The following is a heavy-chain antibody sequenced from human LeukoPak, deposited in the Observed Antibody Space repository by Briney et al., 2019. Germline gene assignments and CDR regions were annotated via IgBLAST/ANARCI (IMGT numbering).Heavy chain of an antibody. V-gene: IGHV3-30-3*01. CDR3: ASRIATAGSVDY. J-gene: IGHJ4*02. CDR1: GFTFSHYA. D-gene: IGHD6-13*01. Sequence: PGRSLRLSCAASGFTFSHYAMHWVRQAPGKGLEWVAVISYHGIDKYYADSVKGRFTISRDNSKNALYLQMNSLRPEDTAVYYCASRIATAGSVDYWGQGTLVTVSS. CDR2: ISYHGIDK.